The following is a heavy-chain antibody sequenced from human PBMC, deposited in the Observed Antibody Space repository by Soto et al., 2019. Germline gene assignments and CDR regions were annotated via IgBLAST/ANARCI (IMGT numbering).Heavy chain of an antibody. V-gene: IGHV3-11*01. J-gene: IGHJ4*02. CDR2: ISSSGSST. D-gene: IGHD5-12*01. CDR1: GFTFGDYY. Sequence: QVQLVESGGGLVKPGGSLRLSCAASGFTFGDYYMSWIRQAPGKGLEWVSYISSSGSSTYYVDSVRGRFTISRDNAKNSLYLQMDSLGAEDTAVYYCARAAADRPVAWYWGQGTLVTVSS. CDR3: ARAAADRPVAWY.